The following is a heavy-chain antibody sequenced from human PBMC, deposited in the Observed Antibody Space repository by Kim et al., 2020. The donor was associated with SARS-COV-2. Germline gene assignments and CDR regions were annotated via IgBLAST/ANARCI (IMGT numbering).Heavy chain of an antibody. CDR2: IYYSGST. D-gene: IGHD3-22*01. J-gene: IGHJ4*02. V-gene: IGHV4-59*01. CDR3: ARDGRDYDSSEFDY. CDR1: GGSISSYY. Sequence: SETLSLTCTVSGGSISSYYWSWIRQPPGKGLEWIGYIYYSGSTNYNPSLKSRVTISVDTSKNQFSLKLSSVTAADTAVYYCARDGRDYDSSEFDYWGQGTLVTVSS.